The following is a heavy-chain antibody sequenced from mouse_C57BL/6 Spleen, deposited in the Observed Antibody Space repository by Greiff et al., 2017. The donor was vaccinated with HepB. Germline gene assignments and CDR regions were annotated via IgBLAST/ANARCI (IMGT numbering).Heavy chain of an antibody. Sequence: EVKVVESGGGLVQPGGSLSLSCAASGFTFTDYYMSWVRQPPGKALEWLGFIRDKANGYTTEYSASVKGRFTISRVNSQSILYLQMNALRAEDSATYYCARSPVLRYYFDYWGQGTTLTVSS. J-gene: IGHJ2*01. V-gene: IGHV7-3*01. CDR1: GFTFTDYY. CDR3: ARSPVLRYYFDY. D-gene: IGHD1-1*01. CDR2: IRDKANGYTT.